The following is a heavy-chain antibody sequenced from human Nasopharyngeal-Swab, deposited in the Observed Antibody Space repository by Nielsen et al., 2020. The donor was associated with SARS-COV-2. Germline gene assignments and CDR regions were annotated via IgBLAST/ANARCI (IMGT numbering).Heavy chain of an antibody. J-gene: IGHJ4*02. Sequence: GGSLRLSCAASGFTFSWHWMHWVRQAPGKGLVWVSRMNSDGSSTTYADPVKGRFTISRDNAKNTLYLQMNSLRAEDTAVYYCAKVPSTVTTLPPDYWGQGTLVTVSS. V-gene: IGHV3-74*01. D-gene: IGHD4-11*01. CDR2: MNSDGSST. CDR3: AKVPSTVTTLPPDY. CDR1: GFTFSWHW.